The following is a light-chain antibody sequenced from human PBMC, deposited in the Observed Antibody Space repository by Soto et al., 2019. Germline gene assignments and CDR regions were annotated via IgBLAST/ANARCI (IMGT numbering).Light chain of an antibody. Sequence: DIQMTQSPSTLSASVGDRGTITCRASQSISNWLAWYQQKAGKAPKLLIYRASSLQSGVPSRFTGSGSGTEFTLTISSLQPDDFATYYCQQYDTYWTFGQGTKVVIK. CDR3: QQYDTYWT. V-gene: IGKV1-5*03. CDR2: RAS. J-gene: IGKJ1*01. CDR1: QSISNW.